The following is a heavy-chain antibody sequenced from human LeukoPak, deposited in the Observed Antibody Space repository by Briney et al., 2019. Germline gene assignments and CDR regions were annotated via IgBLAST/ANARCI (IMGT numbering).Heavy chain of an antibody. V-gene: IGHV7-4-1*02. CDR3: ARAEALLLWFGEPPADY. CDR2: INTNTGNP. D-gene: IGHD3-10*01. J-gene: IGHJ4*02. CDR1: GYTFTSYA. Sequence: ASVKVSCKASGYTFTSYAMNWVRQAPGQGLEWMGWINTNTGNPTYAQGFTGRFVFSLDTSVSTAYLQISSLKAEDTAVYYCARAEALLLWFGEPPADYWGQGTLVTVSS.